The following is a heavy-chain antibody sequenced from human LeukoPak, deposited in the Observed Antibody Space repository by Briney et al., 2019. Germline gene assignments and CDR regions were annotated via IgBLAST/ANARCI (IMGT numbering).Heavy chain of an antibody. J-gene: IGHJ4*02. CDR1: GYTFTSYG. CDR2: ISAYNGNT. D-gene: IGHD3-9*01. Sequence: ASVKVSCKASGYTFTSYGISWVRQAPGQGLEWMGWISAYNGNTNYAQKLQGRVTMTTDTSTSTAYMELRSLRSDNTAVYYCARDRRYFDWLLSDYWGQGTLVTVSS. V-gene: IGHV1-18*04. CDR3: ARDRRYFDWLLSDY.